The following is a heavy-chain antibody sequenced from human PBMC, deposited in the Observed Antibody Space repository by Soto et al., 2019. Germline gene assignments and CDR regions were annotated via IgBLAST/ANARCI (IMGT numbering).Heavy chain of an antibody. CDR3: ARDKITGLFDY. CDR2: INHSGST. Sequence: SETLSLTCAVYGGSFSGYYWTWIRQPPGAGLEWIGEINHSGSTNYNPSLKSRVTISVDTSKNQFSLKLTSVTAADTAVYYCARDKITGLFDYWGQGTLVTVPQ. V-gene: IGHV4-34*01. J-gene: IGHJ4*02. CDR1: GGSFSGYY. D-gene: IGHD2-8*02.